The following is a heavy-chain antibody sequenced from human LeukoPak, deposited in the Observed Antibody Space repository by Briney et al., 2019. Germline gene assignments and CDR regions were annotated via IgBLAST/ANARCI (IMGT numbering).Heavy chain of an antibody. D-gene: IGHD6-13*01. V-gene: IGHV1-2*06. CDR3: AREAGYSSSWYGRFDP. CDR1: GYTFTGHY. J-gene: IGHJ5*01. Sequence: ASVKVSCKASGYTFTGHYMHWVRQAPGQGLEWMGRINPNSGGTNYAQKFQGRVTMTRDTSISTAYMELTRLRYDDTAMYYCAREAGYSSSWYGRFDPWGQGTLVTVSS. CDR2: INPNSGGT.